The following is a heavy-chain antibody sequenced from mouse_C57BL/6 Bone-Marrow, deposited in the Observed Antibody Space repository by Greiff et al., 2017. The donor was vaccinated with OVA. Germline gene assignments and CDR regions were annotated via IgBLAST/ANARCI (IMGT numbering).Heavy chain of an antibody. CDR3: ARGRYFDV. V-gene: IGHV1-52*01. Sequence: VQLQQPGAELVRPGSSVKLSCKASGYTFTSYWMHWVKQRPIQGLEWIGHLDPSDSETQYNQKFKDKATLTVDKSSSTAYMQLSSLTSEDSAVYYCARGRYFDVWGTGTTVTVSS. J-gene: IGHJ1*03. CDR2: LDPSDSET. CDR1: GYTFTSYW.